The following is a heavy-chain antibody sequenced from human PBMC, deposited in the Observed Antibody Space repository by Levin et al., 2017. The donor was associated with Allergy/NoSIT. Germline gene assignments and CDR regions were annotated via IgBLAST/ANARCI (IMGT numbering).Heavy chain of an antibody. CDR1: GFTFSIYW. CDR3: ARLAAYYGSGIY. Sequence: GGSLRLSCAASGFTFSIYWMSWVRQAPGKGLEWVANIKEDGSEKYYVDSVKGRFTISRDNAKNSLYLQMNSLRAEDTAVYYCARLAAYYGSGIYWGQGALVTVSS. D-gene: IGHD3-10*01. CDR2: IKEDGSEK. J-gene: IGHJ4*02. V-gene: IGHV3-7*01.